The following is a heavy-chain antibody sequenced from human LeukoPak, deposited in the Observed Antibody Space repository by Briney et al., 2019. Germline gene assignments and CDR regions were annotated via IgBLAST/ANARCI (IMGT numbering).Heavy chain of an antibody. CDR1: GGSFSGYY. V-gene: IGHV4-34*01. Sequence: SETLSLTCAVYGGSFSGYYWSWIRQPPGKGLEWIGEINHSGSTNYNPSLKSRVTISVDTSKNQFSLKLSSVTAADTAVYYCARGVNTARYKGRFEPWGQGTLVTVSS. CDR3: ARGVNTARYKGRFEP. J-gene: IGHJ5*02. D-gene: IGHD5-18*01. CDR2: INHSGST.